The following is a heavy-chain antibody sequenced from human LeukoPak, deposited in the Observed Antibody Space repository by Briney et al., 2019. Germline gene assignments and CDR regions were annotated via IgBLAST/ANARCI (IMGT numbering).Heavy chain of an antibody. CDR2: IKEDGSEE. J-gene: IGHJ3*01. V-gene: IGHV3-7*04. D-gene: IGHD2-15*01. Sequence: GGSLRLSCAASGLSFSSYWMSWVRQAPGKGLEWVANIKEDGSEEYYVDSVKGRFIISRDNAKESLYLQMNSLRAEDTAVYYCSRGGHCRGNTCYFFWYWGQGTMVTVSS. CDR1: GLSFSSYW. CDR3: SRGGHCRGNTCYFFWY.